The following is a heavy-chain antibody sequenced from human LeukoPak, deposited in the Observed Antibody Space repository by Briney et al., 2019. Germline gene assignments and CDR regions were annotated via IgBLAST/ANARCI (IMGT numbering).Heavy chain of an antibody. CDR2: IYYSGST. Sequence: SETLSLTCTVSGGSISSSSYYWGWIRQPPGKGLEWIGSIYYSGSTYYNPPLKSRVTISVDTSKNQFSLKLSSVTAADTAVYYCATTVVRREHNWFDPWGQGTLVTVSS. D-gene: IGHD2-15*01. CDR3: ATTVVRREHNWFDP. CDR1: GGSISSSSYY. J-gene: IGHJ5*02. V-gene: IGHV4-39*01.